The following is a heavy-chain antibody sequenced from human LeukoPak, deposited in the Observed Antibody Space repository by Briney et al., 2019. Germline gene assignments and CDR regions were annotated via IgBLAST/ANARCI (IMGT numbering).Heavy chain of an antibody. V-gene: IGHV1-18*01. CDR3: ASSLYDSSGYFGKQWKFDY. CDR2: ISAYNGNT. D-gene: IGHD3-22*01. J-gene: IGHJ4*02. CDR1: GYTFTSYG. Sequence: GASVKVSCKASGYTFTSYGISWVRQAPGQGLEWMGWISAYNGNTNYAQKLQGRVTMTTDTSTSTAYMELRSLRSDDTAVYYCASSLYDSSGYFGKQWKFDYWGQGTLVTVSS.